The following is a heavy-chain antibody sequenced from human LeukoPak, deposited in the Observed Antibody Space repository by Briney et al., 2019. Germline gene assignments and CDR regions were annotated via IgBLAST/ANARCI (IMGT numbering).Heavy chain of an antibody. V-gene: IGHV1-18*01. J-gene: IGHJ4*02. Sequence: GASVKVSCKASGYTFTGYNMHWVRQAPGQGLEWMGWISAYNGNTNYAQKLQGRVTMTTDTSTSTAYMELRSLRSDDTAVYYCARVVAATPQPDYWGQGTLVTVSS. D-gene: IGHD2-15*01. CDR2: ISAYNGNT. CDR3: ARVVAATPQPDY. CDR1: GYTFTGYN.